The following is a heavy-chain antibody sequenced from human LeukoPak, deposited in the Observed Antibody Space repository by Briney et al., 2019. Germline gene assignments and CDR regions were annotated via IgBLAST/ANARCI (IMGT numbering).Heavy chain of an antibody. D-gene: IGHD5-12*01. Sequence: SETLSLTCTVSGGSISSSSYYWGWIRQPPGKGLEWIGSIYYSRSTYYNPSLKSRVTISVDTSKNQFSLKLSSVTAADTAVYYCARTMGYSGYDYFFDYWGQGTLVTVSS. CDR3: ARTMGYSGYDYFFDY. CDR1: GGSISSSSYY. J-gene: IGHJ4*02. CDR2: IYYSRST. V-gene: IGHV4-39*01.